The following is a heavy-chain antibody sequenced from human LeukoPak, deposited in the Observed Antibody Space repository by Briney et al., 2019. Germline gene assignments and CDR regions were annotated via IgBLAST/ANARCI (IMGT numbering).Heavy chain of an antibody. D-gene: IGHD2-2*01. J-gene: IGHJ4*02. CDR1: GFTFSSYG. Sequence: GGSLRLSCAASGFTFSSYGMHWVRQAPGKGLEWVAFIRYDGSNKYYADSVKGRFTISRDNSKNTLYLQMNSLRAEDTAVYYCAKVGYVGASSSTSCYHDSWGQGTLVTVSS. CDR2: IRYDGSNK. V-gene: IGHV3-30*02. CDR3: AKVGYVGASSSTSCYHDS.